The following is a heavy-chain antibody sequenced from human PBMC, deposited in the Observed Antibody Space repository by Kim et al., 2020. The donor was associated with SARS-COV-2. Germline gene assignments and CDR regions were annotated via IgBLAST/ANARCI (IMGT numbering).Heavy chain of an antibody. CDR2: IWYDGSNK. Sequence: GGSLRLSCAASGFTFSSYGMHWVRQAPGKGLEWVAVIWYDGSNKYYADSVKGRFTISRDNSKNTLYLQMNSLKAEDTAVYYCAREDIVVVTSSLDYWGQGTLVTVS. D-gene: IGHD2-21*02. V-gene: IGHV3-33*01. CDR1: GFTFSSYG. CDR3: AREDIVVVTSSLDY. J-gene: IGHJ4*02.